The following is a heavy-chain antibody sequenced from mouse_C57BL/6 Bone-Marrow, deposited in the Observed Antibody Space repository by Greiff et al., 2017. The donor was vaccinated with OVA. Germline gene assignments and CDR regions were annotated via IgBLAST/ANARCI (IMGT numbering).Heavy chain of an antibody. CDR1: GFSLTSYA. J-gene: IGHJ3*01. CDR3: ARNWDDGAWFAY. Sequence: VQLVESGPGLVAPSQSLSITCTVSGFSLTSYAISWVRQPPGKGLEWLGAIWTGGGTNYNSALKSRLSISKDNSKSQVFLKMNSLQTDDTARYYCARNWDDGAWFAYWGQGTLVTVSA. CDR2: IWTGGGT. V-gene: IGHV2-9-1*01. D-gene: IGHD4-1*01.